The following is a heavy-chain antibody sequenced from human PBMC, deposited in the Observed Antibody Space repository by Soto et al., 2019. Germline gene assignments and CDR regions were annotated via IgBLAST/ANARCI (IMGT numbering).Heavy chain of an antibody. V-gene: IGHV3-23*01. J-gene: IGHJ4*02. CDR2: ITGSGGRT. Sequence: EVQLLESGGGLVQPGGSLRLSCAGSGFSFGNYAMSWVRQAPGKGLEWVAAITGSGGRTYHAESVKGRLTISRDNSKNTLYLQMNSLRVEDTAVSYCAKDSWGGAGSGWSHDYWGQGILVTVSS. CDR3: AKDSWGGAGSGWSHDY. CDR1: GFSFGNYA. D-gene: IGHD6-19*01.